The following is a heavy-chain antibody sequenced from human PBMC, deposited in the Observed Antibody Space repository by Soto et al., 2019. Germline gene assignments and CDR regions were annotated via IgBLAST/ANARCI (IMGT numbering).Heavy chain of an antibody. D-gene: IGHD2-15*01. CDR3: ARGSKDSYPGSRIFDF. CDR2: TTDTGGAT. J-gene: IGHJ4*02. Sequence: GGSLRLSGVPSGITFGSRAMSWFRQAPGEGLEWASPTTDTGGATKNPDSVRGRFTIPRDNSKNTLYLQMGSLRAEDSAVYYCARGSKDSYPGSRIFDFWGRGTLVTVSS. CDR1: GITFGSRA. V-gene: IGHV3-23*01.